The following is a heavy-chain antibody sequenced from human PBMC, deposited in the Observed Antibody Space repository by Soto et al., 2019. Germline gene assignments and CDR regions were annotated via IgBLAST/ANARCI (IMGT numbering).Heavy chain of an antibody. V-gene: IGHV1-18*01. D-gene: IGHD3-10*01. CDR1: GYTFTSYG. CDR2: ISAYNGNT. Sequence: QVQLGQSGAEVKNPGASVKVSCKASGYTFTSYGISWVRQAPGQGLEWMGWISAYNGNTNYAQKLQGRVTTTTDTSTSTAYMDLRSLRSDDTAVYYCAREKGDGSGSYYGYWGQGTLVNVAS. J-gene: IGHJ4*02. CDR3: AREKGDGSGSYYGY.